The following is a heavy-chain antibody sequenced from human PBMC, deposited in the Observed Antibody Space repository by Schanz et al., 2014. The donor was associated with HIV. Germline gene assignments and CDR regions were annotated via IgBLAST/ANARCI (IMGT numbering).Heavy chain of an antibody. V-gene: IGHV3-74*01. CDR3: AKDRNHYDSRYRGKGNYYYYYGMDV. J-gene: IGHJ6*02. D-gene: IGHD3-22*01. Sequence: VQLVESGGGVVQPGRSLRLSCAASGSTFSSYWMHWVRQAPGKGLVWVSRNNSDGNSTNYADSEKGRLTISRDNSKNTLYLQMKSLRPEDTAVYYCAKDRNHYDSRYRGKGNYYYYYGMDVWGQGTTVTVSS. CDR2: NNSDGNST. CDR1: GSTFSSYW.